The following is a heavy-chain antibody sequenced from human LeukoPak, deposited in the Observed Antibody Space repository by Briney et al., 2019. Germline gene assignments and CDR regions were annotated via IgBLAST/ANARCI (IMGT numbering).Heavy chain of an antibody. J-gene: IGHJ6*03. CDR2: IYTIGGT. D-gene: IGHD2-2*01. Sequence: SETLSLTCTVSGGSISSGSYYWSWIRQPAGKGLEWIGLIYTIGGTNYNPSLKSRVTISVDTSKNQFSLKLSSVTAADTAVYYCARGPGYCSSTSCYYYHYYMDVWGKGTTVTVSS. CDR3: ARGPGYCSSTSCYYYHYYMDV. CDR1: GGSISSGSYY. V-gene: IGHV4-61*02.